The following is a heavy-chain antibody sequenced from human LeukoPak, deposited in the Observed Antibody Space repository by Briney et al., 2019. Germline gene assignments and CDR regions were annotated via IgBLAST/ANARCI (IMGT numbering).Heavy chain of an antibody. V-gene: IGHV3-11*01. CDR2: ISGVASDI. Sequence: GGSLRLSCAASGFTFSDYYMTWIRQAPGKGLEWISYISGVASDIYYADSVKGRFTISRDNAKTSVYLQMNSLRVEDTAVYYCARGGAQGMDVWGQGTTVTVYS. D-gene: IGHD1-26*01. CDR1: GFTFSDYY. CDR3: ARGGAQGMDV. J-gene: IGHJ6*02.